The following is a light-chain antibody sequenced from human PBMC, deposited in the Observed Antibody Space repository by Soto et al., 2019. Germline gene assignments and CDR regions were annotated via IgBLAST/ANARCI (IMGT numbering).Light chain of an antibody. J-gene: IGLJ1*01. CDR1: SSDVGGYNY. CDR2: DVS. Sequence: QSALTQPRSVSGSPGQSVTISCTGTSSDVGGYNYVSWYQQHPGKAPKLMIYDVSKRPSGVPDRFSGSKSGNTASLTISGLQAEDEADYYCCSYLPTSILYVFGTGTKVTVL. V-gene: IGLV2-11*01. CDR3: CSYLPTSILYV.